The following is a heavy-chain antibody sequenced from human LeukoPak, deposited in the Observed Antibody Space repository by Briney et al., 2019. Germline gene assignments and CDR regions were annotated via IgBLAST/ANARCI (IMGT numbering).Heavy chain of an antibody. J-gene: IGHJ4*02. Sequence: GGSLRLSCAASGFTFSSYEMNWVRQAPGKGLEWVSYISSSGSTIYYADSVKGRFTISRDNSKNTLYLQMNSLRAEDTAVYYCAKGSNNYPDNFDYWGQGTLVTVSS. D-gene: IGHD1-1*01. V-gene: IGHV3-48*03. CDR2: ISSSGSTI. CDR3: AKGSNNYPDNFDY. CDR1: GFTFSSYE.